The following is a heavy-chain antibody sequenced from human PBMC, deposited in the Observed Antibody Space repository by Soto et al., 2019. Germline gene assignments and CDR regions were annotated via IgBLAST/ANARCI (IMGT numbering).Heavy chain of an antibody. D-gene: IGHD3-10*01. CDR1: GYTFSSIG. J-gene: IGHJ4*02. Sequence: ASVKVSCKTSGYTFSSIGISWVRQAPGQGLEWMEWISPYKGNTYYAQRLQGRVTMTTDTSTSTAYMELRSLRSDDTAVYFCARDLDGSGSYYTNYWGQGTLVTVSS. V-gene: IGHV1-18*01. CDR2: ISPYKGNT. CDR3: ARDLDGSGSYYTNY.